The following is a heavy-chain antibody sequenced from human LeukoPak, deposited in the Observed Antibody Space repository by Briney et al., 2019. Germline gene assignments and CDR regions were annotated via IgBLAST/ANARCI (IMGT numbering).Heavy chain of an antibody. V-gene: IGHV3-30-3*01. CDR2: ISYDGSNK. CDR3: ARGLGWPYFDS. J-gene: IGHJ4*02. D-gene: IGHD5-24*01. Sequence: GRSLRLSCAASGFTFSSYAMHWVRQAPGKGLEWVAVISYDGSNKYYADSVKGRFTISRDNSKNTLYLQMNSLRAEDTAVYYCARGLGWPYFDSWGQGTLVTVSS. CDR1: GFTFSSYA.